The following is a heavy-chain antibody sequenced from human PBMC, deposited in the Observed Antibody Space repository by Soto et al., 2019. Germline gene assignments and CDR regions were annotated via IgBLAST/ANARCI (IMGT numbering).Heavy chain of an antibody. V-gene: IGHV4-39*01. CDR2: IYYSGST. D-gene: IGHD6-13*01. CDR1: GGSISSSSYY. J-gene: IGHJ6*02. CDR3: ASGYSSSWYEYYYYYYGMDV. Sequence: SDTLSLTCTVSGGSISSSSYYWGWIRQPPGKGLEWIGSIYYSGSTYYNPSLKSRVTISVDTSKNQFSLKLSSVTAADTAVYYCASGYSSSWYEYYYYYYGMDVWGQGTTVTVS.